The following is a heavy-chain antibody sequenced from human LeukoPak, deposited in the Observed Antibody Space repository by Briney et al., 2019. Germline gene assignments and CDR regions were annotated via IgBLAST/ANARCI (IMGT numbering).Heavy chain of an antibody. CDR3: AKDFVGTGNFRGGDY. V-gene: IGHV3-23*01. Sequence: GGSLRLSCAASGFTFSSYAMSWVRQAPGTGLEWVSGISRYGGNIYYAESVKGRFTISRDNSNDTLYLQMNTLRVEDTAVYYCAKDFVGTGNFRGGDYWGQGTLATVSS. CDR2: ISRYGGNI. CDR1: GFTFSSYA. D-gene: IGHD2-8*02. J-gene: IGHJ4*02.